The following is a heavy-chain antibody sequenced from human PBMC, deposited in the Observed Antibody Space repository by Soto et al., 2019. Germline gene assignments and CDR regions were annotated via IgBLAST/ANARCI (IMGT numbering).Heavy chain of an antibody. V-gene: IGHV3-23*01. CDR3: ARPPWGTEPPPDY. Sequence: GGSLRLSGTASGFNFTYNSISWVRHAPWKGLHWVSTVSGNGENTYYAESVRGLFNISRDTSKNTLYLQMNSLRVEDTAGYYFARPPWGTEPPPDYCGQRTPVSVSS. D-gene: IGHD3-16*01. CDR2: VSGNGENT. CDR1: GFNFTYNS. J-gene: IGHJ4*02.